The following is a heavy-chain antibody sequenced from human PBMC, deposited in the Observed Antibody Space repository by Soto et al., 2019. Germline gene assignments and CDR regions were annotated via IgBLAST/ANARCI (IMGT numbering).Heavy chain of an antibody. Sequence: QVQLVQSGAEVKKPGSSVKVSCKASGGTFSSYAISWVRQAPGQGLEWMGGIIPIFGTANYAQKFQGRVTIIADESTSTAYMELSSLRSEDTAVYYCARVPAGDSSGYYYQFDYWGQGTLVTVSS. CDR1: GGTFSSYA. CDR2: IIPIFGTA. CDR3: ARVPAGDSSGYYYQFDY. J-gene: IGHJ4*02. D-gene: IGHD3-22*01. V-gene: IGHV1-69*12.